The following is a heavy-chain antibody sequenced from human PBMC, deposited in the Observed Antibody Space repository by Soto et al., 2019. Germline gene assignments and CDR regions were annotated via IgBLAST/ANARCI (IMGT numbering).Heavy chain of an antibody. CDR3: ARDQGLCSGGSCWGYFDY. Sequence: ASVKVSCKASGYTFTNNAIHWVRRAPGQRLEWMGWINAANGNTKYSQKFQGRVTITRDTSASTAYMELSSLRSEDTAVYYCARDQGLCSGGSCWGYFDYWGRGTLVTVSS. V-gene: IGHV1-3*01. CDR1: GYTFTNNA. CDR2: INAANGNT. D-gene: IGHD2-15*01. J-gene: IGHJ4*02.